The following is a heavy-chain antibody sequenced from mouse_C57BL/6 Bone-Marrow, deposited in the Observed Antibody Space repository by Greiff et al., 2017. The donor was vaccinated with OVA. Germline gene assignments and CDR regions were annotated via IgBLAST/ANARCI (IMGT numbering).Heavy chain of an antibody. V-gene: IGHV1-55*01. Sequence: VKLQQPGAELVKPGASVKMSCKASGYTFTSYWITWVKQRPGQGLEWIGDIYPGSGSTNYNEKFKSKATLTVDTSSSTAYMQLSSLTSEDSAVYYGARWGYGSSYEYFDVWGTGTTVTVSS. CDR2: IYPGSGST. D-gene: IGHD1-1*01. CDR3: ARWGYGSSYEYFDV. CDR1: GYTFTSYW. J-gene: IGHJ1*03.